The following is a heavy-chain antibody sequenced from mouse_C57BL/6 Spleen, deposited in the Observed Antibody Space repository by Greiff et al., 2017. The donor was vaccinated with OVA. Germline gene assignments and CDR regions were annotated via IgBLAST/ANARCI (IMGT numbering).Heavy chain of an antibody. CDR3: ARAGYYYGSSYGYFDV. V-gene: IGHV1-42*01. CDR1: GYSFTGYY. CDR2: INPSTGGT. D-gene: IGHD1-1*01. J-gene: IGHJ1*03. Sequence: VQLQQSGPELVKPGASVKISCKASGYSFTGYYMNWVKQSPEKSLEWIGEINPSTGGTTYNQKFKAKATLTVDKSSSTAYMQLKSLTSEDSAVYYCARAGYYYGSSYGYFDVWGTGTTVTVSS.